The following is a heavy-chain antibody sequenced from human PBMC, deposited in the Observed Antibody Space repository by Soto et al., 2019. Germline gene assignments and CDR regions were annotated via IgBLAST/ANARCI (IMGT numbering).Heavy chain of an antibody. J-gene: IGHJ6*02. Sequence: LSLTCAVYGGSFSGHYWSWIRQPPGKGLEWIGEINHSGSTNYNPSLKSRVTISVDTSKNQFSLKLSSVTAADTAVYYCARGQRNTAMLLSQYYYYGMDVWGQGTTVTVSS. CDR3: ARGQRNTAMLLSQYYYYGMDV. CDR2: INHSGST. D-gene: IGHD5-18*01. V-gene: IGHV4-34*01. CDR1: GGSFSGHY.